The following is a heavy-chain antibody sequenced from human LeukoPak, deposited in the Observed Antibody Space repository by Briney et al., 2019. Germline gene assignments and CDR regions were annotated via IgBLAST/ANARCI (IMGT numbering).Heavy chain of an antibody. CDR1: GGSFSGYY. V-gene: IGHV4-4*07. CDR3: ARDSYIVATGYYYYYMDV. Sequence: SETLSLTCAVYGGSFSGYYWSWIRQPAGTGLEWIGRIYTSGSTNYNPSLRSRVTMSVDTSKNQFSLKLSSVTAADTGVYYCARDSYIVATGYYYYYMDVWGKGTTVTISS. J-gene: IGHJ6*03. D-gene: IGHD5-12*01. CDR2: IYTSGST.